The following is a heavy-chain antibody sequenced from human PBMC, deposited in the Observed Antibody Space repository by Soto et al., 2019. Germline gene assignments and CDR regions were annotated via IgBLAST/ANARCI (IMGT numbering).Heavy chain of an antibody. Sequence: PGGSLRLSCAASGFSVSSSYMSWVRQAPGKGLEWVSAISGSGGSTYYADSVKGRFTISRDNSKNTLYLQMNSLRAEDTAVYYCAKDRGYGSGNFRPIYYFDYWGLGALVTVSS. CDR1: GFSVSSSY. D-gene: IGHD3-10*01. J-gene: IGHJ4*02. V-gene: IGHV3-23*01. CDR3: AKDRGYGSGNFRPIYYFDY. CDR2: ISGSGGST.